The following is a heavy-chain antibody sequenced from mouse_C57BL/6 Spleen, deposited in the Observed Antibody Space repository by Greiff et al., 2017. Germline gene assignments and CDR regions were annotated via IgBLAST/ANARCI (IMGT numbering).Heavy chain of an antibody. Sequence: VQLQQPGAELVQPGASVKMSCKASGYTFTSYWITWVKQRPGQGLEWIGDIYPGSGSTNYNEKFKSKATLTVDTSSSTAYMQLSSLTSEDSAVYYCARNDYCNGYVDVWGTGTTVTVSS. CDR1: GYTFTSYW. CDR3: ARNDYCNGYVDV. J-gene: IGHJ1*03. V-gene: IGHV1-55*01. CDR2: IYPGSGST. D-gene: IGHD2-13*01.